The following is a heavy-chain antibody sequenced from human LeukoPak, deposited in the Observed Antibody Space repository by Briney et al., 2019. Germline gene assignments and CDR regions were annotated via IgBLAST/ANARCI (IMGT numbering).Heavy chain of an antibody. CDR3: AKGGPPNDIIVAVAANLYYFDY. V-gene: IGHV3-23*01. D-gene: IGHD2-15*01. Sequence: PGGSLRLSCAASGFTFSSYAMSWVRQAPGKGLEWVSAISGSGGSTYYADSVKGRFTISRDNSKNTLYLQMNSLRAEDTAVYYCAKGGPPNDIIVAVAANLYYFDYWGQGTLVTVSS. J-gene: IGHJ4*02. CDR2: ISGSGGST. CDR1: GFTFSSYA.